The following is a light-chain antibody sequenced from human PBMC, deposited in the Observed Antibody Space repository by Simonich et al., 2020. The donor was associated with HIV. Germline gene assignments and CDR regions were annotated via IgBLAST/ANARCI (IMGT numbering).Light chain of an antibody. Sequence: QSALTQPASVSGSPGQSITISCTGTSSDVGGYKYVSWYQQHPGKAPKLMIYDVTKRHSGGAHRFSGAKSGATASLAISGLQAEDEADYYCAAWDDSRNGWVFGGGTKLTVL. J-gene: IGLJ3*02. V-gene: IGLV2-14*01. CDR3: AAWDDSRNGWV. CDR2: DVT. CDR1: SSDVGGYKY.